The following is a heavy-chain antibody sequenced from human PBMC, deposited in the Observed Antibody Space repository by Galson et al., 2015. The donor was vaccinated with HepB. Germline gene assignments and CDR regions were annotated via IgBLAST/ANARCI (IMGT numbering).Heavy chain of an antibody. J-gene: IGHJ6*02. CDR1: GFTFSSYG. Sequence: SLRLSCAASGFTFSSYGMHWVRQAPGKGLEWVAVISYDGSNKYYADSVKGRFTISRDNSKNTLYLQMNSLRAEDTAVYYCAKDQRRQLAYYYYYYGMDVWGQGTTVTVSS. D-gene: IGHD6-13*01. CDR2: ISYDGSNK. CDR3: AKDQRRQLAYYYYYYGMDV. V-gene: IGHV3-30*18.